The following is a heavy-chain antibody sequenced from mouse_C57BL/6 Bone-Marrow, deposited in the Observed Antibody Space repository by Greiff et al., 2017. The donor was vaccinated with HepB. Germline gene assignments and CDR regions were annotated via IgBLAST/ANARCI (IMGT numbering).Heavy chain of an antibody. D-gene: IGHD2-1*01. J-gene: IGHJ1*03. Sequence: EVKLMESGGDLVKPGGSLKLSCAASGFTFSSYGMSWVRQTPDKRLEWVATISSGGSYTYYPDSVKGRFTISRDNAKNTLYLQMSSLKSEDTAMYYCASHMVPSSSYFDVWGTGTTVTASS. CDR1: GFTFSSYG. CDR2: ISSGGSYT. V-gene: IGHV5-6*01. CDR3: ASHMVPSSSYFDV.